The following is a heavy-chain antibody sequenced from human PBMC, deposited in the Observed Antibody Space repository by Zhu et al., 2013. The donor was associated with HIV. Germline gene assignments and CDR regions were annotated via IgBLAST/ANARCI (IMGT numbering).Heavy chain of an antibody. CDR2: IIPIFGTA. Sequence: QVQLVQSGAEVKKPGSSVKVSCKASGGTFSSYAISWVRQAPGQGLEWMGGIIPIFGTANYAQKFQGRVTITADESTSTAYMELSSLRSEDTAVYYCASPLVPADYYGMDVWGQGTTVTVSS. CDR1: GGTFSSYA. D-gene: IGHD2-2*01. J-gene: IGHJ6*02. V-gene: IGHV1-69*01. CDR3: ASPLVPADYYGMDV.